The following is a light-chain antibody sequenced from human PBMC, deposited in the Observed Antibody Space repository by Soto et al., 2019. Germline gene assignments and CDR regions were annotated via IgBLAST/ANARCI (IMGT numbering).Light chain of an antibody. V-gene: IGKV3-15*01. CDR3: QHYNNWPFT. J-gene: IGKJ2*01. CDR1: QSVSSN. CDR2: SAS. Sequence: EIVMTQSPATLSVSPGERATLSCRASQSVSSNLAWYQQKPGQAPRLLIYSASTRDTGIPARFSGSGSGTEFNLTISSLQSEDFAVYYCQHYNNWPFTFGQGTKLEIK.